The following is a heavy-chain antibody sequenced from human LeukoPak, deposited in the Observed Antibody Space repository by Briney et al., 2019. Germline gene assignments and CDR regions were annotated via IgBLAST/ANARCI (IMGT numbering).Heavy chain of an antibody. CDR3: ARDSGSAGFQH. CDR2: IDDTGT. CDR1: GFGVDYNY. V-gene: IGHV3-66*01. Sequence: GGSLRLSCAASGFGVDYNYMTWVRQAPGRGLEWVASIDDTGTHYAASVKGRFDISRDNSKNTLYLQMNSLRAEDTAVYYCARDSGSAGFQHWGQGTLVTVSS. D-gene: IGHD1-26*01. J-gene: IGHJ1*01.